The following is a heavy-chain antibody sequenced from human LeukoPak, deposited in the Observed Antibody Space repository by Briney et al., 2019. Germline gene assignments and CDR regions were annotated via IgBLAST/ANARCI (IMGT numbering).Heavy chain of an antibody. CDR2: IYISGST. Sequence: SETLSLTCTVSGGSISSYYWSWIRQPAGKGLEWIGRIYISGSTNYNPSLKSRVTISVDTSKNQFSLKLSSVTAADTAVYYCARVGGSGEYYYDSSGYYLWDYWGQGTLVTVSS. CDR3: ARVGGSGEYYYDSSGYYLWDY. V-gene: IGHV4-4*07. D-gene: IGHD3-22*01. J-gene: IGHJ4*02. CDR1: GGSISSYY.